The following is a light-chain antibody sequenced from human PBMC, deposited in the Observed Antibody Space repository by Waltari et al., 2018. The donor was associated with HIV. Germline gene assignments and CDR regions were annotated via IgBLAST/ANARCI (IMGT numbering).Light chain of an antibody. CDR1: SRDVGGYNY. CDR2: DVS. V-gene: IGLV2-11*01. CDR3: CSYGGSYTWV. J-gene: IGLJ3*02. Sequence: QSALTQPRPVSGSPGQSVTISCPGTSRDVGGYNYVSWYQQHPGKAPKPMIYDVSKRPSGVPARFSASKSGNTASLTISGLQAEDEADYYCCSYGGSYTWVFGGGTKLTVL.